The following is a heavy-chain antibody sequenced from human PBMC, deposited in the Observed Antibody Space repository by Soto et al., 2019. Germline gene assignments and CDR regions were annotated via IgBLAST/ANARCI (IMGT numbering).Heavy chain of an antibody. CDR2: VSHDGGNT. J-gene: IGHJ4*02. CDR1: GFTFSSYA. Sequence: GGSLRLSCTASGFTFSSYAMSWVRQTPGKGLEWVSAVSHDGGNTYYADSVKGRFTISRDSSKNTVSLEMTSLRAEDTAVYYCAKGGRQWLVTSDFNYWGQGALVTVSS. V-gene: IGHV3-23*01. D-gene: IGHD6-19*01. CDR3: AKGGRQWLVTSDFNY.